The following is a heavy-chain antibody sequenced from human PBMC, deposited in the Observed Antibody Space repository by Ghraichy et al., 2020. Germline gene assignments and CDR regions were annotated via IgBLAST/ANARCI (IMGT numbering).Heavy chain of an antibody. V-gene: IGHV3-33*01. Sequence: GGSLRLSCAASGFTFSSYGMHWVRQAPGKGLEWVAVIWYDGSNKYYADSVKGRFTISRDNSKNTLYLQMNSLRAEDTAVYYCARDLHYDSSGYYLGPSDYWGQGTLVTVSS. CDR1: GFTFSSYG. CDR2: IWYDGSNK. D-gene: IGHD3-22*01. J-gene: IGHJ4*02. CDR3: ARDLHYDSSGYYLGPSDY.